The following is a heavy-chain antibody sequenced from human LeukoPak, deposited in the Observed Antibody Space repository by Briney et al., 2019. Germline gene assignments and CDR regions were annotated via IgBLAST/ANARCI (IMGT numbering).Heavy chain of an antibody. CDR2: IKRDGSEK. V-gene: IGHV3-7*01. Sequence: GGSLRLSCAASGFTFSDHWMSWVRQAPGKGLEWVANIKRDGSEKYYVDSVKGRFSISRDNAKNSLYLQMNSLRAEDTAVYYCARALMVRGVEFDYWGQGTLVTVSS. CDR3: ARALMVRGVEFDY. J-gene: IGHJ4*02. D-gene: IGHD3-10*01. CDR1: GFTFSDHW.